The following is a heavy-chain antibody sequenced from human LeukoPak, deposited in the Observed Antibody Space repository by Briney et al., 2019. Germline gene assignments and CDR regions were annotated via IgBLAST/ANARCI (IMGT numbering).Heavy chain of an antibody. D-gene: IGHD3-10*01. CDR3: AKDLWFGESAPDY. V-gene: IGHV3-23*01. Sequence: GGSLRLSCAASGFTFSSYAMSWVRQAPGKGLEWASGISGSGGRTYYADSVKGRFTISRDNSKNTLYLQMNSLRVDDTAVYYCAKDLWFGESAPDYWGQGALVTVSS. CDR2: ISGSGGRT. CDR1: GFTFSSYA. J-gene: IGHJ4*02.